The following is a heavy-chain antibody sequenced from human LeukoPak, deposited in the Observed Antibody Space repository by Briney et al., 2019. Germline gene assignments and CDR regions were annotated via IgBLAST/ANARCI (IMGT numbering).Heavy chain of an antibody. CDR1: GGSISSSSYY. Sequence: SETLSLTCTVSGGSISSSSYYWGWIRQPPGKGLEWIGNIYYSGSTYYNPSLKSRVTISVDTSKNQFSLKLTSVTAADTAVYYRASNLNGYNNFDFWGQGTLVTVSS. CDR3: ASNLNGYNNFDF. V-gene: IGHV4-39*01. J-gene: IGHJ4*02. D-gene: IGHD5-24*01. CDR2: IYYSGST.